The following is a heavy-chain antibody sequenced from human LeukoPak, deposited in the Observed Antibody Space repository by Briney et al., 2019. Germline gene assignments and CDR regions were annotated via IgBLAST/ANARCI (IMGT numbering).Heavy chain of an antibody. CDR1: GFTFDDYG. CDR2: INWNGGST. V-gene: IGHV3-20*04. J-gene: IGHJ6*03. D-gene: IGHD3-3*01. Sequence: GGSLRLSCAASGFTFDDYGMSWVRQAPGKGLEWVSGINWNGGSTGYADSVKGRFTISRDNAKNSLYLQMNSLRAKDTPLYSFARGNYNFWGGYRNYYYYYMDFGAKRPRSPSP. CDR3: ARGNYNFWGGYRNYYYYYMDF.